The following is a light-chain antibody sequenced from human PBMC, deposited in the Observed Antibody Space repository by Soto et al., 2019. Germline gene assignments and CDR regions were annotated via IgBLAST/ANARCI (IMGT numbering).Light chain of an antibody. CDR2: GAS. V-gene: IGKV3-15*01. Sequence: EIVMTQSPATLSVSPGERATLSCRARQSVSSNLAWYQQKPGQAPRLLIYGASTRATGIPARFSGSGSGKEFTLTIRSLQSEDFAVYYCQQYNNWPPFTFGQGTRLEIK. CDR1: QSVSSN. J-gene: IGKJ5*01. CDR3: QQYNNWPPFT.